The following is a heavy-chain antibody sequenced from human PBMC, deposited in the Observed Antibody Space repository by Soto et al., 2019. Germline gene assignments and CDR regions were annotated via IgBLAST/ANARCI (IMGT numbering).Heavy chain of an antibody. CDR2: INPILDST. J-gene: IGHJ4*02. Sequence: QEQVVQSGPAMKEPGSSVKVSCRASGIMSSGYGFSWVRQAPGQGLEWVGMINPILDSTHYAQNLQGRVSVSVDKSRDTAYLEVTSVRLEDTSIYFCAEMKRARLDSWGRGTVVTVSS. CDR1: GIMSSGYG. V-gene: IGHV1-69*09. D-gene: IGHD6-25*01. CDR3: AEMKRARLDS.